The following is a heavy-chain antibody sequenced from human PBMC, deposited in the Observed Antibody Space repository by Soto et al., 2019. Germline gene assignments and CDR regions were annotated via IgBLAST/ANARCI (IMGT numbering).Heavy chain of an antibody. Sequence: GGSLRLSCAASGFTFRSHAMHWVRQAPGKGLEWVAVTSYDGSNKYYADSVKGRFTISTDNSKNTLYLQMNSLRAEDTAVYYYARDYVWGSYRSSSFDYWGQGTLVTVSS. CDR3: ARDYVWGSYRSSSFDY. CDR2: TSYDGSNK. V-gene: IGHV3-30-3*01. CDR1: GFTFRSHA. J-gene: IGHJ4*02. D-gene: IGHD3-16*02.